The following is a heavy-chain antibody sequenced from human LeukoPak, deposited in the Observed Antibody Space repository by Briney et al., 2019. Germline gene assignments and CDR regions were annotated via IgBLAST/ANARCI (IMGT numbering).Heavy chain of an antibody. CDR2: ISYDGSNE. D-gene: IGHD3-22*01. J-gene: IGHJ4*02. CDR1: GFTFSCYT. V-gene: IGHV3-30-3*01. Sequence: PGGSLRLSCAASGFTFSCYTMHWVRQAPGKGLEWWAVISYDGSNEYYAASVKGRSTISRDNSKNTLYLQMNSLRVEDTAVYYCARVLDYYDSSGYYFSYWGQGTLVTVSS. CDR3: ARVLDYYDSSGYYFSY.